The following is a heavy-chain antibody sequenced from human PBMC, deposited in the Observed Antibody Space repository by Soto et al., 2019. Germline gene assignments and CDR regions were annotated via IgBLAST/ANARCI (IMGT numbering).Heavy chain of an antibody. Sequence: QVPLVQSGAEVKKPGSSVKVSCKASGGTFSSYAITWVRQAPGQGLEWMGGIIPIFGTANYAQKFQGRVTITADESTSTAYMELSSLRSEDTAVYYCARDRPPDYGDYGGYWFDPWGQGTLVTVSS. D-gene: IGHD4-17*01. CDR3: ARDRPPDYGDYGGYWFDP. J-gene: IGHJ5*02. V-gene: IGHV1-69*01. CDR1: GGTFSSYA. CDR2: IIPIFGTA.